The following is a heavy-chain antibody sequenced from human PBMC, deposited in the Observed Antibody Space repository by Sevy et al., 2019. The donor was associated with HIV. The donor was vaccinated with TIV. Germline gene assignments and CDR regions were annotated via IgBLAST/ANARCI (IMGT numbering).Heavy chain of an antibody. CDR2: INWNGGSI. V-gene: IGHV3-20*04. Sequence: GGALRLSCAASGFTFDDYGMSWVRQAPGKGLEWVSGINWNGGSISYADSVTGRFTISRDNAKNSLYLQMNSLRAEDTAFYYCGRSGDDSSGFYYWWFDPWGQGTLVTVSS. D-gene: IGHD3-22*01. J-gene: IGHJ5*02. CDR1: GFTFDDYG. CDR3: GRSGDDSSGFYYWWFDP.